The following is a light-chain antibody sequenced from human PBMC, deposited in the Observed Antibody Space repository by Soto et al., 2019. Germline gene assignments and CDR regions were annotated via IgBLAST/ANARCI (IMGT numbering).Light chain of an antibody. CDR3: CSYAGSYTYV. CDR2: DVS. CDR1: SSDVGGYNY. V-gene: IGLV2-11*01. J-gene: IGLJ1*01. Sequence: SALTQPRAVSGSPGQSVTISCTGTSSDVGGYNYVSWYQQHPGKAPKLMIYDVSQRPSGVPDRFSGSKSGNTASLTISGLQSEGEADYYCCSYAGSYTYVFGTGTKVTVL.